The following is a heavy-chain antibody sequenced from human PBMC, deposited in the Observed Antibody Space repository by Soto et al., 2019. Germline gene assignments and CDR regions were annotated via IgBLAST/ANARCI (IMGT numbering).Heavy chain of an antibody. D-gene: IGHD4-17*01. Sequence: GGSLRLSCAASGFTFSAYAMHWVRQAPVKGLEWVAVISYDGGSKDYADSVKGRFTISRDNSKNTLYLQMNSLRDEDTAVYYCARGAVTTNYYYYGMDVWGQGTTVTVSS. V-gene: IGHV3-30-3*01. CDR3: ARGAVTTNYYYYGMDV. CDR2: ISYDGGSK. CDR1: GFTFSAYA. J-gene: IGHJ6*02.